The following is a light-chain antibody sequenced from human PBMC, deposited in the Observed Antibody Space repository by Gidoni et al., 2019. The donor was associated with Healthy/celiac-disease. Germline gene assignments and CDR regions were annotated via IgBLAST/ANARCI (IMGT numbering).Light chain of an antibody. V-gene: IGKV1-39*01. CDR1: QSMSRQ. CDR2: AAS. Sequence: DILITQSPSSLSASVGERVTITCRASQSMSRQLNGYQQKPGKTPKLLIYAASSLQSGVPLRFSGSGSGTEFTLAISSLQPEEFATYYWQQSYNTPYTFGQGTKLEIK. CDR3: QQSYNTPYT. J-gene: IGKJ2*01.